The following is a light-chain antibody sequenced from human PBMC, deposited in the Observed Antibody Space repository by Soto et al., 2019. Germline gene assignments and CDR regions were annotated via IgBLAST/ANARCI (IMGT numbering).Light chain of an antibody. CDR2: DAS. J-gene: IGKJ1*01. V-gene: IGKV1-5*01. CDR1: QSISSW. Sequence: DIQITHSPSTLSASLLYRVTITCRASQSISSWLAWYQQKPGKAPKLLIYDASSLESGVPSRFSGSGSGTEFTLTISSLQPDDFATYYCQQYNSYEETFGQGTKVDIK. CDR3: QQYNSYEET.